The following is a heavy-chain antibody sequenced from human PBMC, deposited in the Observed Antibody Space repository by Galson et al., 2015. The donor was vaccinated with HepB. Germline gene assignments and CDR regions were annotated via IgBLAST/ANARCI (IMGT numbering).Heavy chain of an antibody. V-gene: IGHV3-33*01. D-gene: IGHD6-19*01. CDR3: AREDATITVAAPEY. J-gene: IGHJ6*04. Sequence: LRLSCAASGFAFGNYGMHWVRQAPGKGLEWMALIWKDGSNKHYADSLKGRFRISRDNTKNTLFLEADSLRAEDTAVYYCAREDATITVAAPEYWGKGTTVTVSS. CDR2: IWKDGSNK. CDR1: GFAFGNYG.